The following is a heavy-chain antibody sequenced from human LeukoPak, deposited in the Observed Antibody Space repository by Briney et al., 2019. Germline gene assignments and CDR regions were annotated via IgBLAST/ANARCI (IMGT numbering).Heavy chain of an antibody. CDR2: IYYSGSTDYSGST. Sequence: SETLSLTCTVSGGSISSHFWSWIRQPPGKGLEWIAYIYYSGSTDYSGSTDYNPSLKSRVTISVDTSKNQFSLKLSSVTAADTAVYYCARQLNSGYGNFDYWGQGTLVTVSS. D-gene: IGHD5-12*01. CDR3: ARQLNSGYGNFDY. J-gene: IGHJ4*02. CDR1: GGSISSHF. V-gene: IGHV4-59*08.